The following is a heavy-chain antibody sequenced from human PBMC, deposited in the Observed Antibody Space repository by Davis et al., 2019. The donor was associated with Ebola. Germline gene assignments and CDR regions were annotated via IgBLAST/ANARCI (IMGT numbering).Heavy chain of an antibody. Sequence: ASVKVSCKASGGTFSSYAISWVRQAPGQGLEWMGIINPSGGSTSYAQKFQGRVTMTRDTSTSTVYMELSSLRSEDTAVYYCARGFITMVRGDLYYFDYWGQGTLVTVSS. J-gene: IGHJ4*02. D-gene: IGHD3-10*01. V-gene: IGHV1-46*01. CDR2: INPSGGST. CDR3: ARGFITMVRGDLYYFDY. CDR1: GGTFSSYA.